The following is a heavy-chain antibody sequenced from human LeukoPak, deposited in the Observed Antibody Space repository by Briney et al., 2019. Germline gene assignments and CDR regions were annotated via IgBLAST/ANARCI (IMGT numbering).Heavy chain of an antibody. D-gene: IGHD3-10*01. J-gene: IGHJ6*03. CDR3: AREVWFGELLGYYYYMDV. CDR1: GYTFTGYY. V-gene: IGHV1-2*02. Sequence: ASVKVSCKASGYTFTGYYMHWVRQAPGQGLEWMGWINPNSGGTNYAQKFQGRVTMTRDTSISTAYMELSRLRSDDTAVYYCAREVWFGELLGYYYYMDVWGKGTTVTISS. CDR2: INPNSGGT.